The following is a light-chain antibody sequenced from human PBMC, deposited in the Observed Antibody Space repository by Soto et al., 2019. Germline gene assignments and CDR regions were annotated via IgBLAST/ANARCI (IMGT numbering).Light chain of an antibody. CDR3: CAYAGSGTVV. V-gene: IGLV2-23*01. J-gene: IGLJ3*02. Sequence: QSALTQPASVSGSPEQSITISCTGTSSDVGSYNLVSWYQQHPGKAPKVMIHEATKRPSGVSNRFSGSKSGNTASLTISGLQAEDEADYYCCAYAGSGTVVFGGGTKLTVL. CDR2: EAT. CDR1: SSDVGSYNL.